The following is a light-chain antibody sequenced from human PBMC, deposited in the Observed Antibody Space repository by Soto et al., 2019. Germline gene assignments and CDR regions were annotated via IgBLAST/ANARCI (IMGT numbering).Light chain of an antibody. V-gene: IGLV2-14*01. CDR3: SSYRSSGTLV. CDR1: SSDVGGYNY. CDR2: EVS. Sequence: QSVLTQPASVSGSPGQSITISCTGTSSDVGGYNYVSWHQQHPDKVPKLMIFEVSNRPSGVSNRFVGSKSGNTASLTISGLQAEDEGDYYCSSYRSSGTLVFGTGTKVTVL. J-gene: IGLJ1*01.